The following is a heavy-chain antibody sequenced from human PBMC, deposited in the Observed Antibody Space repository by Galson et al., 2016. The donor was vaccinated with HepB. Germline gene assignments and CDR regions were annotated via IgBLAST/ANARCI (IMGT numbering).Heavy chain of an antibody. CDR2: INPNSGDT. CDR3: AGGGDFWSGYFFQD. D-gene: IGHD3-3*01. CDR1: GYRFTGYY. Sequence: SVKVSCKASGYRFTGYYIHWVRQAPGQGLEWLGWINPNSGDTDYAQSIQDRVTVTRDTSIRTAYLALSRLTSADTAVYYCAGGGDFWSGYFFQDWGQGTPVSVIS. V-gene: IGHV1-2*02. J-gene: IGHJ1*01.